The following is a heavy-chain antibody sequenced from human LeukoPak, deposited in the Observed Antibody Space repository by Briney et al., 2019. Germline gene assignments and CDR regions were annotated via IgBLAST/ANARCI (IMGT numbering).Heavy chain of an antibody. CDR2: ISYDGSNK. D-gene: IGHD6-13*01. J-gene: IGHJ4*02. CDR3: ARTSSSWYGGFDY. CDR1: GFTFSSYA. V-gene: IGHV3-30*04. Sequence: GRSLRLSCAASGFTFSSYAMHWVRQAPGKGLEWVAVISYDGSNKYYADSVKGRFTISRDNSKNTLYLQMNSLRAEDTAVYYCARTSSSWYGGFDYWGQGTLVTVSS.